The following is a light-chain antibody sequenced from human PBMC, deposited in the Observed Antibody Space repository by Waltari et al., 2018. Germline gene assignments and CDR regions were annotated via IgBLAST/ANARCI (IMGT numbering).Light chain of an antibody. CDR1: QTVRSGF. CDR3: QQYSASPT. J-gene: IGKJ1*01. CDR2: KTS. Sequence: EIVLTQSPGTLSLSPGERATLSCRASQTVRSGFLAWYQQKPGQAPRLLIYKTSKRAAGIPGRFSGSASGTDFTLTIDRLEPEDFALYYCQQYSASPTFGQGTKVEI. V-gene: IGKV3-20*01.